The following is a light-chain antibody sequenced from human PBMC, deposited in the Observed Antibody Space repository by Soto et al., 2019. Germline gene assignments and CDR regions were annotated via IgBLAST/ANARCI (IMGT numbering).Light chain of an antibody. J-gene: IGKJ2*01. CDR1: QSVSSD. Sequence: EIVMTQSPATLSVSPGERATLSCRASQSVSSDLAWYQQIPGQAPRLLIYGASTRATGIPARFSGSGSGTEFTLTISSLQSEDIAVYYCQHYGTSLYTFGQGTKLEIK. CDR2: GAS. CDR3: QHYGTSLYT. V-gene: IGKV3-15*01.